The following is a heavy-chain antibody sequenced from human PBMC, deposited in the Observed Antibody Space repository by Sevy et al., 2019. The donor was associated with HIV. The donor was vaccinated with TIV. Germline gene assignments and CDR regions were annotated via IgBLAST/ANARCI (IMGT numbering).Heavy chain of an antibody. CDR1: GGSFSGYY. CDR2: INHSGST. V-gene: IGHV4-34*01. J-gene: IGHJ4*02. Sequence: SGTLSLTCAVYGGSFSGYYWSWIRQPPGKGLEWIGEINHSGSTNYNPSLKSRVTISVDTSKNQFSLKLSSVTAADTAVYYCARSGDSSGYYFGILEPGFDYWGQGTLVTVSS. CDR3: ARSGDSSGYYFGILEPGFDY. D-gene: IGHD3-22*01.